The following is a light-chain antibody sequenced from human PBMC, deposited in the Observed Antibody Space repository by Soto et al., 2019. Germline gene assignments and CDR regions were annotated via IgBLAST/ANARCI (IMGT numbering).Light chain of an antibody. CDR1: QSVSSSY. J-gene: IGKJ3*01. Sequence: EIVLTQSPGTLSLSPGERAILSCRASQSVSSSYLAWYQQKPGQTPRLLMYVASSRATGIPDRFSGSGSGTDFTLTISRLEPEDFAVYYCQQYGSSPPRFTFGPGTKVDIK. CDR2: VAS. V-gene: IGKV3-20*01. CDR3: QQYGSSPPRFT.